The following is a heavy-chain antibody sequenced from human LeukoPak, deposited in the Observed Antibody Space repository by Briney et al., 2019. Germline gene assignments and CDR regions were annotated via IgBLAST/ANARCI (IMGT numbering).Heavy chain of an antibody. CDR2: IWYDGSNK. Sequence: GTSLRLSCAASGFTFNNFTMHWVRQAPGKGLEWVALIWYDGSNKYYADSVRGRFTISRDNSKNTLYLQMNRLRAEDTAVYYCARDRGYSYAPPLDFCGQGTLVTVSS. CDR3: ARDRGYSYAPPLDF. J-gene: IGHJ4*02. V-gene: IGHV3-33*01. CDR1: GFTFNNFT. D-gene: IGHD5-18*01.